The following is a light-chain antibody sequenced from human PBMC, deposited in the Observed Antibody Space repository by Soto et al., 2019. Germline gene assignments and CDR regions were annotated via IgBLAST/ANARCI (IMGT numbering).Light chain of an antibody. CDR1: SSNLGSGYD. CDR2: GNT. Sequence: QSVLTQPPSVSGAPGQRVIISCTGGSSNLGSGYDAHWYQQRPGKDPQLLISGNTYRPSGVPDRFSGSKSGTSASLAISGLQPEDEADSFCQSYAVTESGSRVFGGGTKLTVL. CDR3: QSYAVTESGSRV. J-gene: IGLJ3*02. V-gene: IGLV1-40*01.